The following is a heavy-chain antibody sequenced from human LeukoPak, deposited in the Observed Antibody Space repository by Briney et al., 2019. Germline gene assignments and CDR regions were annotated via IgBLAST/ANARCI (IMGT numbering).Heavy chain of an antibody. D-gene: IGHD1-1*01. V-gene: IGHV4-39*07. Sequence: SETLSLTCIVSGASISSGNYYWAWIRQPPGKGLEWIGTFYSGGSAYYNPSLTSRVSISKDTSDNQFSLRLSSVTAADTAVYYCARKQSGTMYDVWGQGTLVTATS. CDR3: ARKQSGTMYDV. J-gene: IGHJ4*02. CDR1: GASISSGNYY. CDR2: FYSGGSA.